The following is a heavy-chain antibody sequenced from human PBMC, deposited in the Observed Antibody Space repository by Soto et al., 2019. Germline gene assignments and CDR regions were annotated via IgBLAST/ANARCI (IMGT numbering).Heavy chain of an antibody. CDR2: IIPIFGTA. Sequence: ASVKVSCKASGGTFSSYAISWVRQAPGQGLEWMGGIIPIFGTANYAQKFQGRVTITADESTSTAYMELSSLRSEDTAVYYCARDGPTVVPAAIARDAFDIWGQGTMVTVSS. CDR3: ARDGPTVVPAAIARDAFDI. V-gene: IGHV1-69*13. D-gene: IGHD2-2*01. J-gene: IGHJ3*02. CDR1: GGTFSSYA.